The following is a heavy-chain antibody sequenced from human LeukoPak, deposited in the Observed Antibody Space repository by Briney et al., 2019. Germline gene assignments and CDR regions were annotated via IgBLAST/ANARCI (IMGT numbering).Heavy chain of an antibody. CDR1: GFTVSSNY. D-gene: IGHD3-16*02. CDR3: ARVGVWGSYRPLDY. J-gene: IGHJ4*02. Sequence: GGSLRLSCAASGFTVSSNYMSWVRQAPGKGLEWVSVIYSGGSTYYADSVKGRFTISRDNSKNTLYLQMNSLRAEDTAVYYCARVGVWGSYRPLDYWGQGTLVTVSS. CDR2: IYSGGST. V-gene: IGHV3-66*01.